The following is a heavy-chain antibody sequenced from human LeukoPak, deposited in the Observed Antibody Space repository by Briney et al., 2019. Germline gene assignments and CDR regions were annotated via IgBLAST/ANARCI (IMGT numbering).Heavy chain of an antibody. Sequence: GGSLRLSCAASGLTFSSYGFHWVRQAPGKGLEWVAFIRYDGSNKCYADSVKGRFTISRDNSKNTLYLQMNSLRAEDTAVYYCAKQGFGGLFDYWGQGTLVTVSS. CDR2: IRYDGSNK. J-gene: IGHJ4*02. D-gene: IGHD3-10*01. CDR3: AKQGFGGLFDY. V-gene: IGHV3-30*02. CDR1: GLTFSSYG.